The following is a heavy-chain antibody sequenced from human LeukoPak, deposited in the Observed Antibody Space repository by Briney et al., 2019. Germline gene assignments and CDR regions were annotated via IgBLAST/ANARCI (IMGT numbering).Heavy chain of an antibody. J-gene: IGHJ6*02. CDR3: ARDWGNDAPMDA. V-gene: IGHV3-33*01. Sequence: PGGSLRLSCEASGFTFKDYGMHWVRQAPGKGLEWVAVIWHRGNNENYADSVKGRFTISRDNSKNTLYLQMNSLRADDTAVYCCARDWGNDAPMDAWGQGTAVTVS. CDR2: IWHRGNNE. CDR1: GFTFKDYG. D-gene: IGHD1-1*01.